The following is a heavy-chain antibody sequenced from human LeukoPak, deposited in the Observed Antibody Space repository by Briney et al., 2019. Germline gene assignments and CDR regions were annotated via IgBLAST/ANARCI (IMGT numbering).Heavy chain of an antibody. CDR2: INSDGSST. CDR1: GFTFSSYW. CDR3: ARWVDY. V-gene: IGHV3-74*01. J-gene: IGHJ4*02. Sequence: GGSLRLSCAASGFTFSSYWMHWVRQAPEKGRVWVSRINSDGSSTSYADSVKGRFTISRDNAKNTLYLQMNSLRAEDTAVYYCARWVDYWGQGTLVTVSS.